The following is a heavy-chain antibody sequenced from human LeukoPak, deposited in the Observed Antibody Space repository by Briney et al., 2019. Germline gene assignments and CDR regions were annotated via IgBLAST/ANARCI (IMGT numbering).Heavy chain of an antibody. CDR3: AKTPYSSSWYYFDC. D-gene: IGHD6-13*01. CDR2: ISGSGTST. V-gene: IGHV3-23*01. J-gene: IGHJ4*02. Sequence: GGSLRLSCAASGFTFSDYYMSWIRQPPGKGLEWVSAISGSGTSTYYADSVKGRFTISRDNSKNTLYLQMISLRAEDTAVYYCAKTPYSSSWYYFDCWGQGTLVTVSS. CDR1: GFTFSDYY.